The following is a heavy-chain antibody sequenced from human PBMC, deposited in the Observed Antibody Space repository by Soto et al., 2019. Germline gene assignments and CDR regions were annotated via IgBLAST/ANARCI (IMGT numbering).Heavy chain of an antibody. CDR2: ISGSGGST. Sequence: GGSLRLSCAASGFTFSNYAMTWVRQAPGKGLEWVSGISGSGGSTFYAGSVKGRFPISRDNSKNTLYLQMNSLRGEDTAVYYCALRYCSRTTCPPLNSYFYMDVWGKGTTVTVSS. J-gene: IGHJ6*03. CDR3: ALRYCSRTTCPPLNSYFYMDV. D-gene: IGHD2-2*01. V-gene: IGHV3-23*01. CDR1: GFTFSNYA.